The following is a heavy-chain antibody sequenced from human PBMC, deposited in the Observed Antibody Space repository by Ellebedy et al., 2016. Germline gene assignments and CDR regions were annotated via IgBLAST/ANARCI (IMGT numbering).Heavy chain of an antibody. CDR3: ARDGDLPDFYYGMDV. V-gene: IGHV1-3*01. CDR1: GYTFTTHL. CDR2: INAGNGNT. J-gene: IGHJ6*02. D-gene: IGHD3-10*01. Sequence: ASVKVSCKASGYTFTTHLMHWVRQAPGQRLEWMGWINAGNGNTKYSQRFQGRVTITWDTSARTAYMELRSLRSEDTAVYYCARDGDLPDFYYGMDVWGQGTTVTVSS.